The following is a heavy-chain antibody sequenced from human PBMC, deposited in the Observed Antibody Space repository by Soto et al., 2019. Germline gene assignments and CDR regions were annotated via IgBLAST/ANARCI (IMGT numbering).Heavy chain of an antibody. CDR3: ARDGVDTATGYYYGMDV. D-gene: IGHD5-18*01. CDR1: GYTFTSYG. V-gene: IGHV1-18*01. CDR2: ISAYNDNT. Sequence: ASVKVSCKASGYTFTSYGISWVRQAPGQGLEWMGWISAYNDNTNYAQKLQGRVTMTTDTSTSTAYMELRSLRSDDTAVYYCARDGVDTATGYYYGMDVWGQGTTVTVSS. J-gene: IGHJ6*02.